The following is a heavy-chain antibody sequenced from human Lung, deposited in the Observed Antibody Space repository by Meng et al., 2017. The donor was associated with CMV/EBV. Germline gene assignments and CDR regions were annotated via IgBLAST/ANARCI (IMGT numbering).Heavy chain of an antibody. CDR2: IYPNSGGT. CDR3: ARDNDWGPDY. V-gene: IGHV1-2*02. Sequence: ASXXVSCKASGYTFTDHYFHWVRQAPGQGLEWMGWIYPNSGGTHYAQKFQGRLTVTTDTSISTGYMELSSLGSDDTAVYYCARDNDWGPDYWGQGKLVNGAS. J-gene: IGHJ4*02. CDR1: GYTFTDHY. D-gene: IGHD3-9*01.